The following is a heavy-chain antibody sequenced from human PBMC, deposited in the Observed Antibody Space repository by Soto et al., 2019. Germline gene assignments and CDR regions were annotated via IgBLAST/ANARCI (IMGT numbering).Heavy chain of an antibody. CDR1: GFTFSSYS. V-gene: IGHV3-48*02. CDR3: ARDEDYGPRYYYYGMDV. Sequence: EVQLVESGGGLVQPGGSLRLSCAASGFTFSSYSMNWVRQAPGKGLEWVSYISSSSSTIYYADSVKGRFTISRDNAKNSLYLQMNSLRDEDTAVYYCARDEDYGPRYYYYGMDVWGQGTTVTVSS. J-gene: IGHJ6*02. CDR2: ISSSSSTI. D-gene: IGHD4-17*01.